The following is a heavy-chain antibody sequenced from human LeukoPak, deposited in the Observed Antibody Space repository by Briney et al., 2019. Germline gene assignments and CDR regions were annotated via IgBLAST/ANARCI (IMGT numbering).Heavy chain of an antibody. V-gene: IGHV3-7*01. CDR1: GFTFSNYW. CDR3: TRGGATSSWYWFF. D-gene: IGHD6-13*01. J-gene: IGHJ4*02. CDR2: IKQDGSDK. Sequence: GGSLRLSCAASGFTFSNYWMTWVRQSPGKGLEWVAIIKQDGSDKYYVDSVKGRFTISRDNAKNSLSLQVSSLRAEDTAVYYCTRGGATSSWYWFFWGQGTLVTVSS.